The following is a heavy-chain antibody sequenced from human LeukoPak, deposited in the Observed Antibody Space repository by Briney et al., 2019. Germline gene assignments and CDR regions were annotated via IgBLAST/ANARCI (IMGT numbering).Heavy chain of an antibody. CDR3: AKVDGSKIVAVIIYAFDI. CDR1: GFIFSGSV. Sequence: GGSLRLSCAASGFIFSGSVMHWVRQASGKGLEWVGRIRSKANSYATAYGASVKGRFTVPRDDSKNTAYLQLNNLKTEDTAVYYCAKVDGSKIVAVIIYAFDIWGQGTMVTVSS. D-gene: IGHD3-22*01. CDR2: IRSKANSYAT. V-gene: IGHV3-73*01. J-gene: IGHJ3*02.